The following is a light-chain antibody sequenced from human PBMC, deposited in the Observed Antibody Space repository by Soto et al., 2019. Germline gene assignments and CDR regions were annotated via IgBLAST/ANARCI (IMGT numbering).Light chain of an antibody. J-gene: IGLJ1*01. V-gene: IGLV2-14*03. CDR1: SSDVGGYNY. Sequence: QSALTQPASGSGSPGQSIAISCTGTSSDVGGYNYVTWYQQHPCKAPKLMIYDVSNRPSGVSDRFSGSKSGNTASLTISGLQAENEGDYYCNSYTSSSTYVFGTGTKLTVL. CDR2: DVS. CDR3: NSYTSSSTYV.